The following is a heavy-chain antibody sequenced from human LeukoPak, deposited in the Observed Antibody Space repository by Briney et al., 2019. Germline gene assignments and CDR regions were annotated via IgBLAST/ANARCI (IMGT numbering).Heavy chain of an antibody. CDR1: GYTFTSYD. J-gene: IGHJ4*02. D-gene: IGHD3-9*01. Sequence: ASVKVSCKASGYTFTSYDINWVRQATGQGLEWMGWMNPNSGNTGYAQKFQGRVTMTRNTSISTAYMELSSLRSEDTAVYYCAREDYDVLTGYYDYWGQGTLVTVSS. V-gene: IGHV1-8*01. CDR2: MNPNSGNT. CDR3: AREDYDVLTGYYDY.